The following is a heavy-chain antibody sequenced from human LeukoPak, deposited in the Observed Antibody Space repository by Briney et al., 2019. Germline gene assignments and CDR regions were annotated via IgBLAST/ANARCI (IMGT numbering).Heavy chain of an antibody. Sequence: GGSLRLSCAASGFTFSSYWMSWVRQAPGKGLEWVANIKQDGSEKYYVDSVEGRFTISRDNAKNSLYLQMNSLRAEDTAVYYCAREHLLYYYYGMDVWGQGTTVTVSS. D-gene: IGHD3-3*02. CDR1: GFTFSSYW. CDR2: IKQDGSEK. V-gene: IGHV3-7*03. CDR3: AREHLLYYYYGMDV. J-gene: IGHJ6*02.